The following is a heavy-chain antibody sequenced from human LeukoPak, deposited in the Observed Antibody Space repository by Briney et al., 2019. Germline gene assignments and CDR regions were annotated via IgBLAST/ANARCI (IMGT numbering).Heavy chain of an antibody. CDR2: IRFDGSTK. CDR3: AQPDF. J-gene: IGHJ4*02. V-gene: IGHV3-30*02. CDR1: GITFRSSS. Sequence: GGSLRLSCVASGITFRSSSMHWVRQAPGKGLEWLAFIRFDGSTKYYAESVKGRFTVSRDNSKSTLYLQMNSLRAEDTAVYYCAQPDFWGQGTLVTVSS.